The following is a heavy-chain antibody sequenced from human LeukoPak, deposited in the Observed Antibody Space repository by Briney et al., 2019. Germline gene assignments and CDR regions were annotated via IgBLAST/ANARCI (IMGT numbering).Heavy chain of an antibody. CDR3: ARDGGYSSSLGDYYHYYYMDV. CDR2: ISSSSSYI. V-gene: IGHV3-21*01. D-gene: IGHD3-22*01. J-gene: IGHJ6*03. CDR1: GFTFSSYS. Sequence: GGSLRLSCAASGFTFSSYSMNWVRQAPGKGLEWVSSISSSSSYIYYADSVKGRFTISRDNAKNSLYLQMNSLRAEDTAVYYCARDGGYSSSLGDYYHYYYMDVWGKGTTVTVSS.